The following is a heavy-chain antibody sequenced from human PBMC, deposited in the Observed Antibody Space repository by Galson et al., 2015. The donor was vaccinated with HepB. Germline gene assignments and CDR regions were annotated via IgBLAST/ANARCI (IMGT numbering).Heavy chain of an antibody. CDR2: ISAYNGNT. V-gene: IGHV1-18*04. Sequence: SVKVSCKASGYTFTSYGISWVRQAPGQGLEWMGWISAYNGNTNYAQKLQGRVTMTTDTSTSTAYMELGSLRSDDTAVYYCARVSRWLQFWYYYYGMDVWGQGTTVTVSS. CDR1: GYTFTSYG. J-gene: IGHJ6*02. CDR3: ARVSRWLQFWYYYYGMDV. D-gene: IGHD5-24*01.